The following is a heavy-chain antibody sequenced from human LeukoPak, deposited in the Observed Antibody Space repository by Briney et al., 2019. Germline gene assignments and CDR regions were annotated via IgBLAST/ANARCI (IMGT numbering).Heavy chain of an antibody. CDR1: GFTFSNAW. Sequence: GGSLRLSCAASGFTFSNAWMSWVRQAPGKGLEWVANIKQDGSEKYYVDSVKGRFTISRDNAKNSLYLQMNSLRAEDTAVYYCAGPRPTTGDAFDIWGQGTMVTVSS. V-gene: IGHV3-7*01. CDR2: IKQDGSEK. CDR3: AGPRPTTGDAFDI. J-gene: IGHJ3*02. D-gene: IGHD1-14*01.